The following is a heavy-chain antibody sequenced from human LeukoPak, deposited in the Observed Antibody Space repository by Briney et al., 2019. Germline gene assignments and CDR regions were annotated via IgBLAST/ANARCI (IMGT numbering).Heavy chain of an antibody. V-gene: IGHV5-51*01. CDR1: GYSFTSYW. D-gene: IGHD3-10*01. J-gene: IGHJ4*02. CDR3: ARVGVRGVNGRAYFDY. CDR2: IYPGDSDT. Sequence: GESLKISCQGSGYSFTSYWIGWVRQMPGKGLEWMGIIYPGDSDTTYSPSFQDQVTFSVDKSISTAYLQWSSLKASDTAIYYCARVGVRGVNGRAYFDYWGQGTLVTVSS.